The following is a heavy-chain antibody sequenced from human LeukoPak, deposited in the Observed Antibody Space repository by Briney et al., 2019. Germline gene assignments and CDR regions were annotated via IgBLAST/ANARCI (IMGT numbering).Heavy chain of an antibody. Sequence: SVKVSCKASGGTFSSYAISWVRQAPGQGLEWMGRIIPILGIANYAQKFQGRVTITTDESTSTAYMELSSLRSEDTAVYYCARDNYAGANWFDPWGQGTLVTVSS. CDR2: IIPILGIA. D-gene: IGHD1-7*01. J-gene: IGHJ5*02. CDR3: ARDNYAGANWFDP. V-gene: IGHV1-69*04. CDR1: GGTFSSYA.